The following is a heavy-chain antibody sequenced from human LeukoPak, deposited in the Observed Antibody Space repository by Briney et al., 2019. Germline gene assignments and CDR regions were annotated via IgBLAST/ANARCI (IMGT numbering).Heavy chain of an antibody. CDR1: GFTFSSYS. V-gene: IGHV3-21*01. Sequence: GGSLRLSCAASGFTFSSYSMNWVRQAPGKGLEWVSSISSSSSYIYYADSVKGRFTISRDNAKNSLYLQMNSLRAEDTAVYYCAREAAMTADAFDIWGQGTMVTVSS. D-gene: IGHD6-25*01. J-gene: IGHJ3*02. CDR2: ISSSSSYI. CDR3: AREAAMTADAFDI.